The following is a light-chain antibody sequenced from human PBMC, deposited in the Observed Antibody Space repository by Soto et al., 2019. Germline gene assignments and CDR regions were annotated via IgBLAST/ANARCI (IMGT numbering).Light chain of an antibody. CDR2: GNS. V-gene: IGLV1-40*01. J-gene: IGLJ3*02. CDR3: QSYDSSLSGWV. Sequence: QSVLTQPPSVSRAPGQRVTISCTESSSNIGAGYDVHWYQQLPRTAPKLLIYGNSNRPSGVPDRFSGSKSGTSASLAITGLQAEDEADYYCQSYDSSLSGWVFGGGTQLTVL. CDR1: SSNIGAGYD.